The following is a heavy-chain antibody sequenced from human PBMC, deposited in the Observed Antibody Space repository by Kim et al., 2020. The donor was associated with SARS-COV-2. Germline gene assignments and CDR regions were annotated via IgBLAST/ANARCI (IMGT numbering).Heavy chain of an antibody. CDR3: TTGFDYDSSGDY. D-gene: IGHD3-22*01. J-gene: IGHJ4*02. V-gene: IGHV3-15*01. CDR2: IKSKTDGGTT. Sequence: GGSLRLSCAASGFTFSNAWMSWVRQAPGKGLEWVGRIKSKTDGGTTDYAAPVKGRFTISRDDSKNTLYLQMNSLKTEDTAVYYCTTGFDYDSSGDYWGQGTLVTVSS. CDR1: GFTFSNAW.